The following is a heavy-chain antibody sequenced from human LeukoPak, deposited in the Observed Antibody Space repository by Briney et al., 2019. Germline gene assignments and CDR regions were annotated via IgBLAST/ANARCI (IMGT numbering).Heavy chain of an antibody. CDR2: IFYSGST. Sequence: SETLSLTCTVSGGSSNSASYYWGWIRQPPGKGLEWIGNIFYSGSTCYNPSLKSRVTISVDTSQIQFSLKLSSVTAADTAVYYCAKLSASWYTKDFDYWGQGTLVTVSS. CDR1: GGSSNSASYY. CDR3: AKLSASWYTKDFDY. V-gene: IGHV4-39*01. J-gene: IGHJ4*02. D-gene: IGHD6-13*01.